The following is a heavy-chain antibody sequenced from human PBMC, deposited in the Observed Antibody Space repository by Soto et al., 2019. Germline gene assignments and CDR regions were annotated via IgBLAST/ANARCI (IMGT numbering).Heavy chain of an antibody. V-gene: IGHV3-23*01. CDR3: AKDLDSTNYFEAQGR. Sequence: EVQLLESGGGLVQPGESLRLSCATSGFTFSKFAMSWVRQAPGKGLEWIALISISDVAHSAESLMGRFTISRDNSKNMVFLQMNSLRVEDTAIYSFAKDLDSTNYFEAQGRWGQGTPVTVSS. CDR2: ISISDVA. CDR1: GFTFSKFA. D-gene: IGHD2-8*01. J-gene: IGHJ4*02.